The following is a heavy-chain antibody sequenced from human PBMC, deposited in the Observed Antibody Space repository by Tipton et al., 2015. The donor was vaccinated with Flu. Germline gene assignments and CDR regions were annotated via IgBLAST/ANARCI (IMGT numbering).Heavy chain of an antibody. Sequence: SLRLSCAASGFTFSSYAMSWVRQAPGKGLEWVSAISGSGGSTYYADSVKGRFTISRDNSKNTLYLQMNSLRAEDTAVYYCAKDPIVVVPADDFWFDPWGQGTLVTVSS. CDR2: ISGSGGST. CDR1: GFTFSSYA. CDR3: AKDPIVVVPADDFWFDP. J-gene: IGHJ5*02. V-gene: IGHV3-23*01. D-gene: IGHD2-2*01.